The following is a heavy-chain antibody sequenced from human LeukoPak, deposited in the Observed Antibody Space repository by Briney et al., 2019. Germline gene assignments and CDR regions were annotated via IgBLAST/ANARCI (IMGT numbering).Heavy chain of an antibody. Sequence: GGSLRLSCAASGFTFSGSAMPWVRQASGKGLEWVGRIRSKANSYATAYAASVKGRFTISRDDSKNTAYLQMNSLKTEDTAVYYCAKFHSVVIWEYYFDYWGQGTLVTVSS. V-gene: IGHV3-73*01. CDR1: GFTFSGSA. J-gene: IGHJ4*02. D-gene: IGHD3-22*01. CDR3: AKFHSVVIWEYYFDY. CDR2: IRSKANSYAT.